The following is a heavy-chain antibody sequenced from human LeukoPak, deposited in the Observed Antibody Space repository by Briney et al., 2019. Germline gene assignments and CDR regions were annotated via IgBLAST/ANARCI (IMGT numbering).Heavy chain of an antibody. D-gene: IGHD3-3*01. CDR2: ISYDGSNK. Sequence: GGSLRLSCAASGFTFDDYAMHWVRQAPGKGLEWVAVISYDGSNKYYADSVKGRFTISRDNSKNTLYLQMNSLRAEDTAVYYCAREYYTPYFDYWGQGTLVTVSS. CDR3: AREYYTPYFDY. CDR1: GFTFDDYA. J-gene: IGHJ4*02. V-gene: IGHV3-30-3*01.